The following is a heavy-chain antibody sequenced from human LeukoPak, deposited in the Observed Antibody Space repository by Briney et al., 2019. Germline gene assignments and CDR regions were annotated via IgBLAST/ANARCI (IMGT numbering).Heavy chain of an antibody. CDR1: GFTVSSTY. CDR3: ARDRKIPSD. J-gene: IGHJ4*02. D-gene: IGHD3-16*02. CDR2: IYSGGTT. Sequence: GGSLRLSCAASGFTVSSTYMSWVRQAPGKGLEGVSVIYSGGTTYYADSVKGRFTISRDNSKNTLYLQMNSLRADDTAVYYCARDRKIPSDWGQGTLVTVSS. V-gene: IGHV3-66*02.